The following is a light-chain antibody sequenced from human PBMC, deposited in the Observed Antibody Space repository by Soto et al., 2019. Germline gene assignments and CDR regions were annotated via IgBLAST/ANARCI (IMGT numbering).Light chain of an antibody. CDR3: GSYTSTDSLI. V-gene: IGLV2-14*01. CDR1: SNDVGGYNF. CDR2: EVT. J-gene: IGLJ2*01. Sequence: QSVLTQPASMSGSPGQSITISCTGSSNDVGGYNFVSWYQQHPGKAPKLLIYEVTNRPSGISDRFSGSRSGNTASLTISGLQPEDEADYYCGSYTSTDSLIFGGGTKLTVL.